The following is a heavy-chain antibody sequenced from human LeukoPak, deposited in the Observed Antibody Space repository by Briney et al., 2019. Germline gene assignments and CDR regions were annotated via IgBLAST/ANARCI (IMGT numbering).Heavy chain of an antibody. D-gene: IGHD2-21*01. V-gene: IGHV3-23*01. Sequence: PGGSLRLSCAASGLAFSSYAMSWVRQAPGKGLEWVSGISGSGGSTYYADSVKGRFTISRDNSNNTLYLQMNNLRVEDTAVYYCAKVPLTWLVRDYYYMDVWGKGTTVTVSS. CDR1: GLAFSSYA. J-gene: IGHJ6*03. CDR2: ISGSGGST. CDR3: AKVPLTWLVRDYYYMDV.